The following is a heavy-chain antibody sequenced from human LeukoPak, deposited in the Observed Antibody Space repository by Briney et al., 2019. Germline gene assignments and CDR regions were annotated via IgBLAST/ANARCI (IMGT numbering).Heavy chain of an antibody. CDR3: ARLYRATDAFDI. Sequence: SETLSLTCSVSGGSISSYYWSWIRQPPGKGLEWIGYIFYSGSTDYNPSLKSRVTISVDTSKNQFSLKLSSVTAADTAVYYCARLYRATDAFDIWGQGTMVTVSS. V-gene: IGHV4-59*08. CDR1: GGSISSYY. CDR2: IFYSGST. D-gene: IGHD1-26*01. J-gene: IGHJ3*02.